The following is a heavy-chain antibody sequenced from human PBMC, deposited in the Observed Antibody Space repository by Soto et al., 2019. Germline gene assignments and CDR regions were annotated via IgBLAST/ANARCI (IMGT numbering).Heavy chain of an antibody. CDR3: AKWAMRNFHHPDV. J-gene: IGHJ6*02. V-gene: IGHV3-23*01. Sequence: VGSLRLSCAASGFILGNYAMTWVRQGLGKGLEWVSSIGIGGDTYFPDSIRGRFSIFRDNSRNTVYLQLNSLTAEDTAIYYCAKWAMRNFHHPDVWGRGTTVTVSS. D-gene: IGHD1-7*01. CDR1: GFILGNYA. CDR2: IGIGGDT.